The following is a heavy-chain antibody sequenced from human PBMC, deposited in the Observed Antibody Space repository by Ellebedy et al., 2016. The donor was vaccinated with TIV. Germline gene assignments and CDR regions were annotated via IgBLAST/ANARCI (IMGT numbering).Heavy chain of an antibody. CDR1: GFTFSSYS. CDR2: ISSSSSYI. CDR3: ARDAGGTGVPYGMDV. V-gene: IGHV3-21*01. Sequence: GESLKISCAASGFTFSSYSMNWVRQAPGKGLEWVSSISSSSSYIYYADSVKGRFTISRDNAKNSLYLQMNSLRAEDTAVYYCARDAGGTGVPYGMDVWGQGTTVTVSS. D-gene: IGHD7-27*01. J-gene: IGHJ6*02.